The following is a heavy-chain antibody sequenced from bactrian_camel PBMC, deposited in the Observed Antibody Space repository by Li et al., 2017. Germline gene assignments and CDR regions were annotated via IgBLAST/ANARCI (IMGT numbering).Heavy chain of an antibody. D-gene: IGHD4*01. CDR1: GYEYSSLC. V-gene: IGHV3S42*01. J-gene: IGHJ4*01. Sequence: DVQLVESGGGSVQAGGSLTLSCKVSGYEYSSLCMGWFRQAPGKEREGIASIDSDGTTSYADTVKGRFTISIDNTDNTLYLQMNSLKPEDTAMYYCAADLGQDKYYSDYDTVIAYNVWGQGTQVTVS. CDR3: AADLGQDKYYSDYDTVIAYNV. CDR2: IDSDGTT.